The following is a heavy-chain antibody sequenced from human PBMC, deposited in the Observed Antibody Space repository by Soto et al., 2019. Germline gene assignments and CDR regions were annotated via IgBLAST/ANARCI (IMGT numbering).Heavy chain of an antibody. Sequence: QVQLVESGGGVVQPGRSLRLSCAASGFTFSNFGMHWVRQAPGKGLEWVAVIWYDGRIKYYTDSLKGRFTISRDNSKNTLYLQMNSMRDEDTAVYYCARPSYGSPYYYGMDVWGQGTTVTVSS. CDR2: IWYDGRIK. CDR1: GFTFSNFG. V-gene: IGHV3-33*01. CDR3: ARPSYGSPYYYGMDV. D-gene: IGHD3-10*01. J-gene: IGHJ6*02.